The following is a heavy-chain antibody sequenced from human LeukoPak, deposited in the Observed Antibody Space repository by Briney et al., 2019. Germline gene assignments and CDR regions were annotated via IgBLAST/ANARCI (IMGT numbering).Heavy chain of an antibody. D-gene: IGHD6-19*01. CDR3: ARKVIAVAGYYFDY. J-gene: IGHJ4*02. V-gene: IGHV4-39*07. CDR2: IYYSGST. CDR1: GGSISSSSYY. Sequence: PSETLSLTCTVSGGSISSSSYYWGWIRQPPGKGLEWIGSIYYSGSTYYNPSLKSRVTISVDTSKNQFSLKLSSVTAADTAVYYCARKVIAVAGYYFDYWGQGTLVTVSS.